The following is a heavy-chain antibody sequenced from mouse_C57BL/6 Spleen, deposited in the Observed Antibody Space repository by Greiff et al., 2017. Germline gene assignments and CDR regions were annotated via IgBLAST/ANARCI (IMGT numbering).Heavy chain of an antibody. Sequence: EVQVVESGGGLVKPGGSLKLSCAASGFTFSSYAMSWVRQTPEKRLEWVATISDGGSYTYYPDNVKGRFTISRDNAKNNLYLQMSHLKSEDTAMYYCARTDDYGGTWFAYWGQGTLVTVSA. CDR2: ISDGGSYT. J-gene: IGHJ3*01. CDR3: ARTDDYGGTWFAY. D-gene: IGHD2-4*01. V-gene: IGHV5-4*01. CDR1: GFTFSSYA.